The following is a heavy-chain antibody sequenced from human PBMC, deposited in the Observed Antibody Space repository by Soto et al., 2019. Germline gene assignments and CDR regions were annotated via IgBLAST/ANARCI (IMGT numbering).Heavy chain of an antibody. V-gene: IGHV1-69*13. CDR1: GGTFSSYA. CDR3: AGGGHYYDSSGYYYFPGMDV. Sequence: VASVKVSCKASGGTFSSYAISWVRQAPGQGLEWMGGIIPIFGTANYAQKFQGRVTITADESTSTAYMELSSLRSEDTAVYYCAGGGHYYDSSGYYYFPGMDVWGQGTTVTVSS. J-gene: IGHJ6*02. D-gene: IGHD3-22*01. CDR2: IIPIFGTA.